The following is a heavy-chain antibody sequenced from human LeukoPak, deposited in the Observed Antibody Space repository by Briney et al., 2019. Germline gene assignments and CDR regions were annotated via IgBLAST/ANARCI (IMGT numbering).Heavy chain of an antibody. CDR3: ASAGYSSSWYYNN. Sequence: GGSLRLSCEGSGFTFSNYWMGWVRQAPGKGLQWVANIKTDGSEKYYVDSVKGRFTISRDNAKNSLYLQMNSLRAEDTAVYYCASAGYSSSWYYNNWGQGTLVTVSS. D-gene: IGHD6-13*01. J-gene: IGHJ4*02. CDR2: IKTDGSEK. CDR1: GFTFSNYW. V-gene: IGHV3-7*01.